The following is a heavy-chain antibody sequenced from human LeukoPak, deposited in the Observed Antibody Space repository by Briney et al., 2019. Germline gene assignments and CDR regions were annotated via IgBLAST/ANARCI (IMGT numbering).Heavy chain of an antibody. J-gene: IGHJ4*02. CDR2: ISGSGGST. V-gene: IGHV3-23*01. Sequence: GGSLRLSCAASGFTFSGSAMHWVRQASGKGLEWVSAISGSGGSTYYADSVKGRFTISRDNSKNTLYLQMNSLRAEDTAVYYCAPRAGYYDSSGYYMYWGQGTLVTVSS. D-gene: IGHD3-22*01. CDR1: GFTFSGSA. CDR3: APRAGYYDSSGYYMY.